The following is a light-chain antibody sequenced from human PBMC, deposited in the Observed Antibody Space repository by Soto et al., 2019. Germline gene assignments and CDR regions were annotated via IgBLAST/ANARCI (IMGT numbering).Light chain of an antibody. CDR3: QQYDGSSPWK. J-gene: IGKJ1*01. V-gene: IGKV3-20*01. Sequence: EIVLTQSPVSLSLSPGEIATLSCRASQSVSSSRLAWYRQKPGQAPRLLIYGASSRASCIPDRFSGSGSGTDFTLTISRLEPEDFAVYYCQQYDGSSPWKFGQGTKVDIK. CDR1: QSVSSSR. CDR2: GAS.